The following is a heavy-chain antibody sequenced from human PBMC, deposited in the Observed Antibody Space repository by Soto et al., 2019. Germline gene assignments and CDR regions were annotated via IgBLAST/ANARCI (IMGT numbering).Heavy chain of an antibody. CDR1: GYTFTSCY. CDR2: INPSGGST. Sequence: ASVKVSCKASGYTFTSCYMHWVRQAPGQGLEWMGIINPSGGSTSYAQKFQGRVTMTRDTSTSTVYMELSSLRSEDTAVYYCARDVGLTYYYDSKGRDDAFDIWGQGTMVTVSS. CDR3: ARDVGLTYYYDSKGRDDAFDI. D-gene: IGHD3-22*01. V-gene: IGHV1-46*01. J-gene: IGHJ3*02.